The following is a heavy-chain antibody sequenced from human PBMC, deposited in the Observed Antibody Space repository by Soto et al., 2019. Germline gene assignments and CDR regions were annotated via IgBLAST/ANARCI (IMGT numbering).Heavy chain of an antibody. Sequence: QITLKESGPTLVKPTQTLTLTCTFSGFSLATSGVGVGWIRQPPGKALEWLAVIYWNDDKYYSPSLKTRLAITKDTSKNQVVLTMTNMDPMDTGTYFCAHRRHSPGESRFDYWGQGTLVTVSS. V-gene: IGHV2-5*01. D-gene: IGHD3-10*01. CDR1: GFSLATSGVG. CDR3: AHRRHSPGESRFDY. J-gene: IGHJ4*02. CDR2: IYWNDDK.